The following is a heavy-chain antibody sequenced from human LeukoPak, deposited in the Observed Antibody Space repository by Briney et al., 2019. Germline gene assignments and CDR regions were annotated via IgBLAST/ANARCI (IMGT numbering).Heavy chain of an antibody. J-gene: IGHJ6*02. CDR3: ARGGAISPYYYGMDV. Sequence: GGSLRPSCAASGFTFSDHYMDWVRQAPGKGLEWIGRIRNKANSYTTEYAASVKGRFTISRDDSKNSLYLQMNSLKIEDTAVHYCARGGAISPYYYGMDVWGQGTTVTVSS. CDR2: IRNKANSYTT. D-gene: IGHD2-21*01. CDR1: GFTFSDHY. V-gene: IGHV3-72*01.